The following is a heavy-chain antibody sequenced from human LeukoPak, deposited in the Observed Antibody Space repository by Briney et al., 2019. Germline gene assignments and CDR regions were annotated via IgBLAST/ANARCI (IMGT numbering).Heavy chain of an antibody. CDR3: AQDGNTLWFDP. D-gene: IGHD1/OR15-1a*01. Sequence: GGSLRLSCAASGFTFSNYAMSWVRQAPGKGLEWVSTITPSGGSTYYPDSVKGRFTISRDNSMDTLYLQMSSLRAEDTAIYYCAQDGNTLWFDPWGQGSLVTVSS. V-gene: IGHV3-23*01. CDR1: GFTFSNYA. CDR2: ITPSGGST. J-gene: IGHJ5*02.